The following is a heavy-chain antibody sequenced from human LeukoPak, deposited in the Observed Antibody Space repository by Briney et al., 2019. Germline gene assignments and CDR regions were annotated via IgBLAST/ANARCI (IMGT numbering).Heavy chain of an antibody. CDR1: GGSFSGYY. J-gene: IGHJ4*02. D-gene: IGHD3-22*01. V-gene: IGHV4-34*01. CDR2: INHSGST. CDR3: AGLCDSSGYCPFDY. Sequence: ETLSLTCAVYGGSFSGYYWSWIRQPPGKGLEWIGEINHSGSTNYNPSLKSRVTISVDTSKSQFSLKLSSVTAADTAVYYCAGLCDSSGYCPFDYWGQGTLVTVSS.